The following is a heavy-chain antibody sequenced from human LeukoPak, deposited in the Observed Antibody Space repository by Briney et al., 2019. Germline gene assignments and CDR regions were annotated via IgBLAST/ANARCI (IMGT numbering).Heavy chain of an antibody. Sequence: GGSLRLSCAASGFTFSSYSMNWVRQAPGKGLEWVSSISSSSSYIYYADSVKGRFTISRDNAKNSLYLQMNSLRAEDTAVYYCARDPGYSGYDYPWFDPWGQGTLVTVSS. J-gene: IGHJ5*02. D-gene: IGHD5-12*01. V-gene: IGHV3-21*04. CDR2: ISSSSSYI. CDR1: GFTFSSYS. CDR3: ARDPGYSGYDYPWFDP.